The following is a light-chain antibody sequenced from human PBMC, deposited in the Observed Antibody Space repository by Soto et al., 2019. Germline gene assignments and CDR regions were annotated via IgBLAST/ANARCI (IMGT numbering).Light chain of an antibody. CDR1: ESVYINS. CDR3: QQYGASPFT. Sequence: IVLTQSPGTLSLSPGESATLSCKASESVYINSFAWYYQKSSQPPILLIYGASTRDTGIPDRFSGSGSGIDFVLSINRLEVEDSGMYYCQQYGASPFTFGPGTRVDIK. CDR2: GAS. J-gene: IGKJ3*01. V-gene: IGKV3-20*01.